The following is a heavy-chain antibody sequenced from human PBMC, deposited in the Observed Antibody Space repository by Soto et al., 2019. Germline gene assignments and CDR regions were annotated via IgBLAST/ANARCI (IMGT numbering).Heavy chain of an antibody. V-gene: IGHV5-10-1*01. J-gene: IGHJ6*02. CDR2: IDPSDSYT. CDR3: ALGYSSSPRGGYYYYGMDL. CDR1: GYSFTSYW. D-gene: IGHD6-13*01. Sequence: GESLKISCKGSGYSFTSYWISWVRQMPGKGLEWMGRIDPSDSYTSYSPSFQGHVTISADKSISTAYLQWSSLKASDTAMYYCALGYSSSPRGGYYYYGMDLWGQGNTVTVSS.